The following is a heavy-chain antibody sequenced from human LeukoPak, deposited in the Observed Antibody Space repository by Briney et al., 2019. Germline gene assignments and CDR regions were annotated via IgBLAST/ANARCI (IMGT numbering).Heavy chain of an antibody. CDR3: ARAWDFVVGAFDI. V-gene: IGHV3-53*01. D-gene: IGHD2-15*01. Sequence: GESLRLSCAASGFTVRLNYMTWVRQAPGKGLEWVSIYAGGDTYYADSVRGRFTVSRDDSKNILYLEMNSLRGDDTGIYHCARAWDFVVGAFDIWGQGTVVTVSS. J-gene: IGHJ3*02. CDR2: IYAGGDT. CDR1: GFTVRLNY.